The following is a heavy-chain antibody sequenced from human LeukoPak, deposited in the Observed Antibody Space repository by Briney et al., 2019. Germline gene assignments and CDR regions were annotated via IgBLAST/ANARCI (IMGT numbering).Heavy chain of an antibody. CDR3: ARGNFGAGSYYYYYGMDV. V-gene: IGHV1-8*01. D-gene: IGHD3-10*01. J-gene: IGHJ6*02. CDR2: MNPNSGNT. Sequence: ASVKVSCKASGYTFTSYDINWVRQATGQGLEWMGWMNPNSGNTGYAQKFQGRVTMTRNTSISTVYMELSSLRSEDTAVYYCARGNFGAGSYYYYYGMDVWGQGTTVTVSS. CDR1: GYTFTSYD.